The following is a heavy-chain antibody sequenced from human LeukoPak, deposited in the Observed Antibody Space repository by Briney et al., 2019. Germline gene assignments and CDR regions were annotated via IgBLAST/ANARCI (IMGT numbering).Heavy chain of an antibody. CDR3: ATIPGIAAAGGY. CDR2: IYYSGST. Sequence: SETLSLTCTVSGGSISSSSYYWGWIRQPPGKGLEWIGSIYYSGSTYYNPSLKSRVTISVGTSKNQFSLKLSSVTAADTAVYYCATIPGIAAAGGYWGQGTLVTVSS. J-gene: IGHJ4*02. CDR1: GGSISSSSYY. D-gene: IGHD6-13*01. V-gene: IGHV4-39*07.